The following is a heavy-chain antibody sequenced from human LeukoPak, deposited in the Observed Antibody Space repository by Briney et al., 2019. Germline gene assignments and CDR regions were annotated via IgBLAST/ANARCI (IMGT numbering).Heavy chain of an antibody. CDR2: INADNGNT. CDR3: ARGGDYYYMDV. V-gene: IGHV1-3*01. CDR1: GNTFTSYA. J-gene: IGHJ6*03. Sequence: ASVKVSCKASGNTFTSYAIHWVRQAPGQRLEWMGWINADNGNTKSSQEFQGRVTLTTDTSTSTAYMELRSLRSDDTAVYYCARGGDYYYMDVWGKGTTVTVSS.